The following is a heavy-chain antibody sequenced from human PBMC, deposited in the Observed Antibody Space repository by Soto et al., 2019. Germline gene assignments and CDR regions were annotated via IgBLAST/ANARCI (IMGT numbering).Heavy chain of an antibody. CDR3: ARDRPFLYYFDY. CDR2: INAGNGNT. Sequence: QVQLVQSGAEVKKPGASVKVSCKASGYTFTSYAMHWVRQAPGQRLEWMGWINAGNGNTKYSQKFQGRVTITRDTSASTAYMELSSLRSEDTAVYYCARDRPFLYYFDYWGQGTLVTVSS. V-gene: IGHV1-3*01. CDR1: GYTFTSYA. J-gene: IGHJ4*02.